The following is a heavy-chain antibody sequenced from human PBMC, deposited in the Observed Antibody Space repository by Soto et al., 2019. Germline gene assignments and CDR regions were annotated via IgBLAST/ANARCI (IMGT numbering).Heavy chain of an antibody. CDR3: AKAMGYSLSPLGYFDY. J-gene: IGHJ4*02. V-gene: IGHV3-9*01. CDR1: GFTFDDYS. Sequence: PGGSLRLSCAASGFTFDDYSIHWVRQAPWKGLEWVSGISWNSVSIGYADSVKGRFTISRDNAKNSLYLQMNSLRSEDTALYYFAKAMGYSLSPLGYFDYFGQLTLVASCS. D-gene: IGHD2-15*01. CDR2: ISWNSVSI.